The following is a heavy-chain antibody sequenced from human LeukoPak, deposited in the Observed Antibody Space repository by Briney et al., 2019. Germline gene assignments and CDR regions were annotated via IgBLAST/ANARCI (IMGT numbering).Heavy chain of an antibody. CDR3: AAVSCSSTSCSHYYYYYYMDV. J-gene: IGHJ6*03. CDR1: GFTFTISA. Sequence: SVKVTCKASGFTFTISAVQWVRQARGQRLEWIGWIVVGSGNTNYAQKFQERVTITRDMSTSTAYMELSSLRSEDTAVYYCAAVSCSSTSCSHYYYYYYMDVWGKGTTVTVSS. CDR2: IVVGSGNT. D-gene: IGHD2-2*01. V-gene: IGHV1-58*01.